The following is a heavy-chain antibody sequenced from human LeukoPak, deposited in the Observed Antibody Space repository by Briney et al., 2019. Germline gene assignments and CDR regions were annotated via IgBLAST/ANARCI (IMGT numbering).Heavy chain of an antibody. CDR2: ISGGGGST. V-gene: IGHV3-23*01. J-gene: IGHJ6*02. D-gene: IGHD3-16*02. Sequence: GGSLRLSCAASGFTFSSYAMTWVRQAPGKGLEWVSTISGGGGSTYYVDSVKGRFTISRDNSKNTLYLQMNSLTIEDTAVYYCRWEKSFYLGLDVWGQGTTVTVSS. CDR1: GFTFSSYA. CDR3: RWEKSFYLGLDV.